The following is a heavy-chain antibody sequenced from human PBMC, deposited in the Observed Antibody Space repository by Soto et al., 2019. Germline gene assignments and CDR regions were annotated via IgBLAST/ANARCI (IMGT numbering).Heavy chain of an antibody. V-gene: IGHV1-2*04. D-gene: IGHD6-13*01. Sequence: ASVKVSCKASGYRVTGYYMQWVRQATGQGLEWMGWINPNSGGTNYAQKFQGWVTMTRDTSISTAYMELSRLRSDDTAVYYCARDPKFRYSSSWYERPYYYYYGMDFWGQGTTVTVSS. CDR1: GYRVTGYY. CDR2: INPNSGGT. J-gene: IGHJ6*02. CDR3: ARDPKFRYSSSWYERPYYYYYGMDF.